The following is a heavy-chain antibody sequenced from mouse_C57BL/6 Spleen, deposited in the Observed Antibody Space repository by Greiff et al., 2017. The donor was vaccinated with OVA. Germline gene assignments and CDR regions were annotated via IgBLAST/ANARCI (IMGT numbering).Heavy chain of an antibody. Sequence: QVQLKESGPVLVKPGASVKISCKASGSAFSSSWMNWVKQRPGKGLEWIGRVYPGDGDTSYNGKFKGKATLPADTSSSTAYMQLSGLTSEDCAVYFNARSNYYGSSLFAYWGQGTLVTVSA. CDR2: VYPGDGDT. V-gene: IGHV1-82*01. J-gene: IGHJ3*01. CDR3: ARSNYYGSSLFAY. D-gene: IGHD1-1*01. CDR1: GSAFSSSW.